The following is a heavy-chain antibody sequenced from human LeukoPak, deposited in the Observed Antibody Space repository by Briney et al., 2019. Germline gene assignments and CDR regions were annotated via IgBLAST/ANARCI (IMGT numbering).Heavy chain of an antibody. CDR1: GYSFSTYW. V-gene: IGHV5-51*01. J-gene: IGHJ4*02. Sequence: GESLKISCKGSGYSFSTYWIGWVRQMPGKGLEWMGIIYPGDSDTRYSPSFQGQVTISADKSISTAYLQWSSLKASDTAMYYCARQRDLVTDRSLDYWGQGTLVTVSS. D-gene: IGHD2-21*02. CDR2: IYPGDSDT. CDR3: ARQRDLVTDRSLDY.